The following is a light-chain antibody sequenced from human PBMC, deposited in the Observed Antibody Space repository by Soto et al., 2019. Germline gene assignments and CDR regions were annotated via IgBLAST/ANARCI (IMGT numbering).Light chain of an antibody. CDR2: EVS. J-gene: IGLJ3*02. V-gene: IGLV2-8*01. CDR3: SSYAGSNLWM. CDR1: SSDVGGYNY. Sequence: QSALTQPPSASGSPGQSVTISCTGTSSDVGGYNYVSWYQQHPGKAPKLMIYEVSKRPSGVPDRFSGSKSGNTASLTVSGLQAEDEADYYCSSYAGSNLWMFGGGTQLTVL.